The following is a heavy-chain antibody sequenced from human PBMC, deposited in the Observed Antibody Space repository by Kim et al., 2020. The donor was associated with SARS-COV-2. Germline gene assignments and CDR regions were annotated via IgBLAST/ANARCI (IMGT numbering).Heavy chain of an antibody. D-gene: IGHD2-2*01. CDR1: GFTFSSYE. CDR3: ARDSVVSCPTCYYYGMDV. J-gene: IGHJ6*02. Sequence: GGSLRLSCAASGFTFSSYEMNWVRQAPGKGLEWVSYISSSGSTIYYADSVKGRFTISRDNAKNSLYLQMNSLRAEDTAVYYCARDSVVSCPTCYYYGMDVWGQGTTVTVSS. V-gene: IGHV3-48*03. CDR2: ISSSGSTI.